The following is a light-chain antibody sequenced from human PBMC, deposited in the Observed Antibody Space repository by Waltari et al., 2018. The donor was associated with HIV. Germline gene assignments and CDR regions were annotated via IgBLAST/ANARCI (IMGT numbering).Light chain of an antibody. J-gene: IGLJ3*02. CDR3: QTWGTGIQV. V-gene: IGLV4-69*01. Sequence: HLVLTQSPSASASLGASVRLTCTLSSGHSSYAIAWHQQQPETGPRFLMKLNSDGSHNKGDGVPDRFSGSSSGAERYLTITSLQSDDEADYYCQTWGTGIQVFGGGTKVTV. CDR2: LNSDGSH. CDR1: SGHSSYA.